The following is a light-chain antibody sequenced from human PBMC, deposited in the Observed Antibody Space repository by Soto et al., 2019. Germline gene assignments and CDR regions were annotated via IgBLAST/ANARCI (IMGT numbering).Light chain of an antibody. CDR2: DVS. CDR3: CSYAGSYTSYV. V-gene: IGLV2-11*01. J-gene: IGLJ1*01. Sequence: QSVLTQPRSVSGSPGQSVTISCTGTSSDFGGYNYVSWYQQHPGKAPKLMICDVSKRPSGVPDRFSGSKSGNTASLTISGLQAEDEADYYCCSYAGSYTSYVFGTGTKVTVL. CDR1: SSDFGGYNY.